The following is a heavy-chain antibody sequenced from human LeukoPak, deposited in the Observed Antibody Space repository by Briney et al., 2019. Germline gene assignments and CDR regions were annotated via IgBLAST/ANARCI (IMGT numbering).Heavy chain of an antibody. J-gene: IGHJ4*02. D-gene: IGHD5-12*01. CDR1: GYSFTSYW. Sequence: GESLRISCKGSGYSFTSYWISWVRQMPGKGLEWMGRIDPSDSYTNYSPSFQGHVTISAYKSISTAYLQWSSLKASDTAMYYCARGGDIVATLPEFDYWGQGTLVTVSS. V-gene: IGHV5-10-1*01. CDR2: IDPSDSYT. CDR3: ARGGDIVATLPEFDY.